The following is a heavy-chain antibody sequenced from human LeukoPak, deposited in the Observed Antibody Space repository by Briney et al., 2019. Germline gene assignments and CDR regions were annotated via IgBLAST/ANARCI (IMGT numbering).Heavy chain of an antibody. CDR3: ARGREQPTAY. J-gene: IGHJ4*02. D-gene: IGHD6-13*01. CDR2: INHSGST. Sequence: SETLSLTCAVYGGSFSGYYWSWIRQPPGKGLEWIGEINHSGSTNYNPSLKSRVTISVDTSKNQFSLKLSSVTAADTAVYYCARGREQPTAYWGQGTLVTVSS. CDR1: GGSFSGYY. V-gene: IGHV4-34*01.